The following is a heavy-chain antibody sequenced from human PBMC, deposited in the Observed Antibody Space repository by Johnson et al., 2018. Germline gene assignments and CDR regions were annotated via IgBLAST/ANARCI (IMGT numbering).Heavy chain of an antibody. CDR2: ISYDGNNK. V-gene: IGHV3-30-3*01. D-gene: IGHD6-19*01. J-gene: IGHJ3*02. Sequence: QVQLVQSGGGVVQPGGSLRLSCAASGFTLSNYAVHWVRQAPGKGLEWVALISYDGNNKYYADSVKGRFTISRDNSKNTLYPQMTSLRAEDTAVYYCAKRQLSGWSDAFDIWGQGTMVTVSS. CDR1: GFTLSNYA. CDR3: AKRQLSGWSDAFDI.